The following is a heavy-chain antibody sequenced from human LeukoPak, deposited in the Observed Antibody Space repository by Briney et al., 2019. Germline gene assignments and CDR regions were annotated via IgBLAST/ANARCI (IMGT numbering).Heavy chain of an antibody. CDR3: ARVYCSSTSCYTGPQYYFDY. Sequence: ASVKVSCKASGGTFSSYAISWVRQAPGQGLEWMGGIIPIFGTANYAQKFQGRVTITADKSTSTAYMELSSLRSEDTAVYYCARVYCSSTSCYTGPQYYFDYWGQGTLVTVSS. V-gene: IGHV1-69*06. CDR1: GGTFSSYA. D-gene: IGHD2-2*02. CDR2: IIPIFGTA. J-gene: IGHJ4*02.